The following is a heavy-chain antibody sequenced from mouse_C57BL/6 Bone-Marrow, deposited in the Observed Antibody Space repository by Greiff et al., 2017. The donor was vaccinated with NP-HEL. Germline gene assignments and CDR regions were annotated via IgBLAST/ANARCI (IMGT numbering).Heavy chain of an antibody. CDR2: IDPETGGT. V-gene: IGHV1-15*01. CDR3: TRGIWRLGNFAY. Sequence: QVQLQQSGAELVRPGASVTLSCKASGYTFTDYEMHWVKQTPVHGLEWIGAIDPETGGTAYNQKFKGKAILTADKSSSPAYMELRSLTSEDSAVYYCTRGIWRLGNFAYWGQGTLVTVSA. J-gene: IGHJ3*01. D-gene: IGHD1-1*02. CDR1: GYTFTDYE.